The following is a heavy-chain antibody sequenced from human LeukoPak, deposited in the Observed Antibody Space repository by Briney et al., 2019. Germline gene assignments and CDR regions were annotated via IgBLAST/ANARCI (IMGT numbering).Heavy chain of an antibody. V-gene: IGHV4-34*01. CDR1: GGSFSGYY. CDR3: ARAPQWLAYKHYFDY. CDR2: INHSGST. Sequence: SETLSLTCAVYGGSFSGYYWSWIRQPPGKGLEWLGEINHSGSTNYNPSLNSRVTISVDTTKNQFSLKLSSVTAADTAVYYCARAPQWLAYKHYFDYWGQGTLVTVSS. D-gene: IGHD6-19*01. J-gene: IGHJ4*02.